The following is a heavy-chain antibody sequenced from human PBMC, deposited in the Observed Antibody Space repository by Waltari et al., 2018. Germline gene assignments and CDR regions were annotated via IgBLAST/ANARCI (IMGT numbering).Heavy chain of an antibody. J-gene: IGHJ5*02. V-gene: IGHV4-34*01. D-gene: IGHD3-3*01. CDR1: GASFSDSY. CDR2: IRHPGST. Sequence: QVHLQQWGAGLLGPSETLSLTSAVYGASFSDSYWGWVRQPPGKGLEWIGQIRHPGSTNYNPSLKSRVTISIDTPRSQFSLRLSSVTAADTALYFCTRGGNYDFWSHRPFVDPWGQGTLVTVSS. CDR3: TRGGNYDFWSHRPFVDP.